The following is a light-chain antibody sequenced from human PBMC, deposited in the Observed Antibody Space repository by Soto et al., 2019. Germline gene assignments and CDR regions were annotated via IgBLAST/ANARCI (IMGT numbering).Light chain of an antibody. V-gene: IGKV1-39*01. J-gene: IGKJ2*01. CDR1: QFISNH. Sequence: DIQMTQSPSSLSASVGDTVTITCRPSQFISNHLNWYQQKPGKAPKFLIYAASSFVNGVPSRFSGSTSGTDFTLTISSLQPEDFATYFCQQSYSMPYTFGQGTRLEIK. CDR3: QQSYSMPYT. CDR2: AAS.